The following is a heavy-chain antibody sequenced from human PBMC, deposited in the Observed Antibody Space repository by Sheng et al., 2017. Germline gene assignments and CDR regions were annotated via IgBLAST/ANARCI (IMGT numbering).Heavy chain of an antibody. J-gene: IGHJ5*02. Sequence: QVQLQESGPGLLKPSETLSLTCTVSGGSISSGSHFWSWIRQPAGKGPEWIGRFYTSGNSHYNPSLKSRVTMSVDTSKNQLFLKLSSVTAADTAVYYCARGFTSAEAYFDPWGQGILVTVSS. D-gene: IGHD2-2*01. CDR3: ARGFTSAEAYFDP. V-gene: IGHV4-61*02. CDR1: GGSISSGSHF. CDR2: FYTSGNS.